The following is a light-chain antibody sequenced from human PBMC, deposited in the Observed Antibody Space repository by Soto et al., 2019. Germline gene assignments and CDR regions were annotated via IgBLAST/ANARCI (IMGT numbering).Light chain of an antibody. CDR3: LQDYTYPWT. CDR2: GAS. V-gene: IGKV1-6*01. Sequence: IQMTQSPSSLSASVGDRVTITCRASQGISNELGWYQQRPGKAPKVLIYGASNLQSGDPSRFSGSASGTDFTLTISSLQPEDFATYYCLQDYTYPWTFGQGTKVEMK. CDR1: QGISNE. J-gene: IGKJ1*01.